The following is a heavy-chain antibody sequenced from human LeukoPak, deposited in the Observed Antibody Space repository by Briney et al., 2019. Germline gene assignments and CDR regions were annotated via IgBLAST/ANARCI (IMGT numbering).Heavy chain of an antibody. V-gene: IGHV3-23*01. Sequence: PGGSLRLSCAASGFTFSDYWMLWVRQAPGKGLEWVSTINANSGTTSYAASVRGRFTISRDNSKNTLYLQVNTLRADDTATYYCAKPISGGLAVTADWFHPWGQGTLVVVSS. CDR3: AKPISGGLAVTADWFHP. CDR2: INANSGTT. J-gene: IGHJ5*01. D-gene: IGHD6-19*01. CDR1: GFTFSDYW.